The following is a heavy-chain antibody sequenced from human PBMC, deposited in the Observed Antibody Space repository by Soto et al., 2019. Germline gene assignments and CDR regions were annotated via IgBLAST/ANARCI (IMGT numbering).Heavy chain of an antibody. D-gene: IGHD3-10*01. CDR3: ARGGGVIESRYYYGMDV. V-gene: IGHV1-46*01. J-gene: IGHJ6*02. CDR2: INPSGGST. Sequence: QVQLVQSGAEVKKPGASVKVSCKASGYTFTSYYMHWVRQAPGQGLEWMGIINPSGGSTSYAQKFQGRVTMTRDTSTSTVYMELSSLRSEDTAVYYCARGGGVIESRYYYGMDVWGQGPTVTVSS. CDR1: GYTFTSYY.